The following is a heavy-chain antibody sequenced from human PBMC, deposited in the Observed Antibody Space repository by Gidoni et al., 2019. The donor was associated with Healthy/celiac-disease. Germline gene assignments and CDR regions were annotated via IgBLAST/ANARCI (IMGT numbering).Heavy chain of an antibody. D-gene: IGHD3-10*01. J-gene: IGHJ4*02. CDR2: INPSGGST. V-gene: IGHV1-46*01. CDR3: ARVRGSGSYYKSSDYFDY. Sequence: MHWVRQAPGQGLEWMGIINPSGGSTSYAQKFQGRVTMTRDTSTSTFYMELSSLRSEDTAVYYCARVRGSGSYYKSSDYFDYWGQGTLVTVSS.